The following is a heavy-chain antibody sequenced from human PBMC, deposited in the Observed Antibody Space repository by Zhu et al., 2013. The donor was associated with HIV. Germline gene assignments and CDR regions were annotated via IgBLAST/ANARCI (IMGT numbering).Heavy chain of an antibody. CDR1: GGTFSSYA. D-gene: IGHD6-13*01. J-gene: IGHJ6*02. CDR3: AREILAAAGIHLSTPQALYGMDV. V-gene: IGHV1-69*01. Sequence: QVQLVQSGAEVKKPGSSVKVSCKASGGTFSSYAISWVRQAPGQGLEWMGGIIPIFGTANYAQKFQGRVTITADESTSTAYMELSSLRSEDTAVYYCAREILAAAGIHLSTPQALYGMDVWGQGTTVTVSS. CDR2: IIPIFGTA.